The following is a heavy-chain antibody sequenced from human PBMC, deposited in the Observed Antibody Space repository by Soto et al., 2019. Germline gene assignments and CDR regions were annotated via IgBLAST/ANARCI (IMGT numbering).Heavy chain of an antibody. CDR3: ARHPLEISKGPLYYYGMDV. J-gene: IGHJ6*02. D-gene: IGHD1-1*01. Sequence: GESLKISCKGSGYRFTNYWIGWVRQMPGKGLEWMGIIYPGDSDTRYSPSFQGQVTISADKSISTAYLQWSSLKASDTAMYYCARHPLEISKGPLYYYGMDVWGQGTTVTVSS. V-gene: IGHV5-51*01. CDR1: GYRFTNYW. CDR2: IYPGDSDT.